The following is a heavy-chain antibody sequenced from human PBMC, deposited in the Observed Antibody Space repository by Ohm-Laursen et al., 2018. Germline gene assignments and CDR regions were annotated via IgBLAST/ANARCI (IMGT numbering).Heavy chain of an antibody. CDR2: IYYRGTT. CDR1: GASISSEY. D-gene: IGHD3-22*01. J-gene: IGHJ6*02. CDR3: ARIESDSGGYWYFGMDV. V-gene: IGHV4-59*01. Sequence: GTLSLTCTVSGASISSEYWTWIRQPPGKGLEWIGYIYYRGTTNYNPSLKSRVTISVDTSKNQFSLKLSSVTAADTALYYCARIESDSGGYWYFGMDVWGQGTTVTVSS.